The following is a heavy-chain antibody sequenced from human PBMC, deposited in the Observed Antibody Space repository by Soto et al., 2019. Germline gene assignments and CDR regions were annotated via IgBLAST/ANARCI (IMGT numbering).Heavy chain of an antibody. CDR1: GPSFSDASNY. Sequence: XETRSLACIVSGPSFSDASNYWVWIRQPPGEGLEWIGSFYYDGRTYYNASLKSRVTISVDTSNNHFSLMLTSATAADTAVYYCARRSHIVVAQIWGQGPLVTVSS. CDR2: FYYDGRT. V-gene: IGHV4-39*02. D-gene: IGHD2-21*01. CDR3: ARRSHIVVAQI. J-gene: IGHJ1*01.